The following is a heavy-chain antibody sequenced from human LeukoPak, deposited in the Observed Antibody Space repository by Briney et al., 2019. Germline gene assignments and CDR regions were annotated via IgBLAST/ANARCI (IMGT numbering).Heavy chain of an antibody. J-gene: IGHJ4*02. V-gene: IGHV3-23*01. CDR3: ARESGKFDY. CDR1: GITFSTFA. Sequence: PGGSLILSCAASGITFSTFAMSWVRQAPGRGLECVSVISGAGDRTYYAETVRGRFTISRDNSKNTLYLQMNSLRAEDTAVYYCARESGKFDYWGQGTLVAVSS. CDR2: ISGAGDRT.